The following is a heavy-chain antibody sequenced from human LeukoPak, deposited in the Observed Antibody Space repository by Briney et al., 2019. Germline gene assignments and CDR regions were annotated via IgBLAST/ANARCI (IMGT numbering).Heavy chain of an antibody. CDR3: ARDRQGGY. D-gene: IGHD1-26*01. J-gene: IGHJ4*02. V-gene: IGHV1-18*01. CDR2: INPYNGNT. Sequence: APVRVSCKASGYTFSSYGITWVRQAPGQGLEWMGWINPYNGNTNYAQKVQDRLIMTTDTSTSTAYMELRNLISDDTAVYYCARDRQGGYWGQGTPVIVSS. CDR1: GYTFSSYG.